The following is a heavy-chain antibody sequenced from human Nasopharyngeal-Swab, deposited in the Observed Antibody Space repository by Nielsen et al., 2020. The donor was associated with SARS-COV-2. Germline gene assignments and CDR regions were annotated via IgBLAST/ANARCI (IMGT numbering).Heavy chain of an antibody. D-gene: IGHD6-19*01. V-gene: IGHV4-59*01. Sequence: SETLSLTCAVSGGSISSYSWSWIRLPPGKGLEWIGYIYYSGSTNYSPSLKSRVTISVDTSKNQFSLKLSSVTAADTAVYYCARDPSPVAGPDYWGQGTLVTVSS. J-gene: IGHJ4*02. CDR1: GGSISSYS. CDR3: ARDPSPVAGPDY. CDR2: IYYSGST.